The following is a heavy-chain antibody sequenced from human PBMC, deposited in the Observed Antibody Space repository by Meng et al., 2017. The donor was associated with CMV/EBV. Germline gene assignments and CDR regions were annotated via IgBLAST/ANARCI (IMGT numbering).Heavy chain of an antibody. J-gene: IGHJ3*02. D-gene: IGHD2-2*01. Sequence: SGPTLVKPPETLTLTCTVSGFSLSHARMGVSWIRQPPGKALEWLAHIFSNDEKSYSTSLKSRLTISKDTSKSQVVLTMTNMDPVDTATYYCARIPTYCSSTSCYRDAFDIWGQGTMVTVSS. V-gene: IGHV2-26*01. CDR2: IFSNDEK. CDR3: ARIPTYCSSTSCYRDAFDI. CDR1: GFSLSHARMG.